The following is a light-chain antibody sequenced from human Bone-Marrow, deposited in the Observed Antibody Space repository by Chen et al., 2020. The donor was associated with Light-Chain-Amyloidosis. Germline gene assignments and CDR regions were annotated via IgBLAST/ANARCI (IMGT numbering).Light chain of an antibody. CDR3: QVWDRSSDRPV. Sequence: SYVLTQPSSVSVAPGQTATIACGGNNIGSTSVHWYQQTPGQPPLLVVYDDSDRPSGIPERFSGSNSGNTATLTISRVEAGDEADYYGQVWDRSSDRPVFGGGTKLTVL. CDR1: NIGSTS. J-gene: IGLJ3*02. V-gene: IGLV3-21*02. CDR2: DDS.